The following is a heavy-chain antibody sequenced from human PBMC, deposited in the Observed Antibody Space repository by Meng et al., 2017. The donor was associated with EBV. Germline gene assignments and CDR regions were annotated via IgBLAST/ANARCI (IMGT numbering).Heavy chain of an antibody. CDR2: INAGNGNT. J-gene: IGHJ4*02. CDR1: GYTVISYA. D-gene: IGHD3-3*01. Sequence: LVQSGEEVKKPGALVKASVKASGYTVISYAMHWVRQAPGQRLEWMGWINAGNGNTKYSQKFQGRVTITRDTSASTAYMELSSLRSEDTAVYYCARSGATIFGVVIPTYYFDYWGQGTLVTVSS. V-gene: IGHV1-3*01. CDR3: ARSGATIFGVVIPTYYFDY.